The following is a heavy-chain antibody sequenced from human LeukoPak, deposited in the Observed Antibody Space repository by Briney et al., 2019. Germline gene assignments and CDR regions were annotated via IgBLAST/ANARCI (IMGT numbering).Heavy chain of an antibody. CDR3: ATYDTVTGCLDP. CDR2: IDYSGST. J-gene: IGHJ5*02. CDR1: GGSISSVL. V-gene: IGHV4-59*01. D-gene: IGHD3-9*01. Sequence: SETLSLTSSVSGGSISSVLWNCIRQPPGKGLGWFAYIDYSGSTHYKPSPQSRIPTSVDTSNNQFFLKLTSVTAADTALYYCATYDTVTGCLDPWGPGILVTVSS.